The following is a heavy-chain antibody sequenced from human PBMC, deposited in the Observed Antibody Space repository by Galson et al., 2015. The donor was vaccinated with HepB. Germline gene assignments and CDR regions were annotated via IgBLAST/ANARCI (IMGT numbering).Heavy chain of an antibody. V-gene: IGHV6-1*01. CDR2: TYYRARWCS. D-gene: IGHD2-2*01. J-gene: IGHJ6*02. CDR3: ARVPSTIYYYGMDV. CDR1: GDSVSNNNAA. Sequence: CAISGDSVSNNNAAWYWIRQSPSRGLEWLGRTYYRARWCSDYTASLRSRISINADTSKNQFSLQLNSVTPEDTAVYYCARVPSTIYYYGMDVWGQGTTVTVSS.